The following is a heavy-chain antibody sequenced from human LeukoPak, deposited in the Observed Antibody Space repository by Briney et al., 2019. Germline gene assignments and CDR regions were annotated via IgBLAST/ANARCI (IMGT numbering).Heavy chain of an antibody. CDR2: IKQDGSDK. J-gene: IGHJ4*02. Sequence: PGGSLRLSCAASGFTFSTYWMCWVRQAPGKGLEWVANIKQDGSDKYYVDSVKGRFTISRDNAKNSLYLQMNSLRAEDTAVYYCATGPQWFGELFCDYWGQGTLVSVSS. CDR3: ATGPQWFGELFCDY. V-gene: IGHV3-7*01. CDR1: GFTFSTYW. D-gene: IGHD3-10*01.